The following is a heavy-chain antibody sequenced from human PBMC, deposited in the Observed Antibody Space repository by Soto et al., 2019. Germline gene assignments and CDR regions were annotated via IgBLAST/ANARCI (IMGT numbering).Heavy chain of an antibody. CDR3: ARDLGYYASDGYFDY. CDR2: ISSSGDII. CDR1: GFTFSDYY. D-gene: IGHD3-22*01. V-gene: IGHV3-11*01. Sequence: GGSLRLSCAGSGFTFSDYYMSWIRQAPGKGLEWVSYISSSGDIIYYADSVKGRFTISRDNAKNPLYLQMNSLRAEDTAVYYCARDLGYYASDGYFDYWGQGTLVTVSS. J-gene: IGHJ4*02.